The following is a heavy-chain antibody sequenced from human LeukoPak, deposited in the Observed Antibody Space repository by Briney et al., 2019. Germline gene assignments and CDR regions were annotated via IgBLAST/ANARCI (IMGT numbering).Heavy chain of an antibody. J-gene: IGHJ5*02. CDR3: ARGDEAGVLWGVCDP. V-gene: IGHV1-46*01. CDR1: GYTFTGYY. Sequence: ASVKVSCKASGYTFTGYYMHWVRQAPGQGLEWMGIINPSGGSTSYAQKFQGRVTVTRDMSTSTVYMELSSLRSEDTAVYYCARGDEAGVLWGVCDPWGQGTLVTVSS. CDR2: INPSGGST. D-gene: IGHD6-19*01.